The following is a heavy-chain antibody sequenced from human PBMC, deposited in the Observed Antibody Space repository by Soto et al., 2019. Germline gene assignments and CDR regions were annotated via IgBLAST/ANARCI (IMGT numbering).Heavy chain of an antibody. CDR2: ISSSSSTI. V-gene: IGHV3-48*01. CDR1: GFTFSSYS. D-gene: IGHD6-13*01. Sequence: PGGSLRLSCAASGFTFSSYSMKWVRQAPGKGLEWVSYISSSSSTIYYADSVKGRFTISRDNAKNSLYLQMNSLRAEDTAVYYCARHPERIAQIGWFDPWGQGTLVTVSS. CDR3: ARHPERIAQIGWFDP. J-gene: IGHJ5*02.